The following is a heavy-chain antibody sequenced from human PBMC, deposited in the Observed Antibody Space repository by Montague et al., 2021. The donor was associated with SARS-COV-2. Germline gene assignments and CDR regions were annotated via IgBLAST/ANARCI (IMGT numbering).Heavy chain of an antibody. Sequence: SETLSLTCSVSGGSISGYYWSWLRKPPGKGLEWIGDIYYSGSTKYNPSLKSRVTISVDRSKNQFSLNLNSVTAADTAVYFCARLLRTCTNGVCRTYPHHAFELWGRGTQVTGSS. J-gene: IGHJ2*01. CDR3: ARLLRTCTNGVCRTYPHHAFEL. D-gene: IGHD2-8*01. CDR1: GGSISGYY. CDR2: IYYSGST. V-gene: IGHV4-59*12.